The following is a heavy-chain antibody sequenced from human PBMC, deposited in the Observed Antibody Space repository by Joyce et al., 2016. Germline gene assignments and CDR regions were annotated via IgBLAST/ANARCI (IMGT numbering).Heavy chain of an antibody. V-gene: IGHV5-51*01. Sequence: KISCKGSGNSFTNNWIGWVRQMPGKGLEWMGIISPSDSDTRYSPSFQGQVTISADKSISTAYLQWSSLKASDTATYYCARQSSHSSSYYYLDRWGQGTLVTVSS. CDR2: ISPSDSDT. CDR3: ARQSSHSSSYYYLDR. J-gene: IGHJ4*02. D-gene: IGHD3-22*01. CDR1: GNSFTNNW.